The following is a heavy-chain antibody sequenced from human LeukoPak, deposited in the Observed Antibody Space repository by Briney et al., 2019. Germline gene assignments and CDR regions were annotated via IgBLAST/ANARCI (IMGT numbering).Heavy chain of an antibody. CDR2: ISGPGDNT. Sequence: PGGSLRLSCAASGFTFTRYAMKWVRQAPGQGPEWVSTISGPGDNTYYADSVKGRFTISRDNSKNTLYLQMNSLRAEDTAVYYCAKPRPSYSSSWYDHWGQGTLVTVSS. CDR1: GFTFTRYA. D-gene: IGHD6-13*01. CDR3: AKPRPSYSSSWYDH. V-gene: IGHV3-23*01. J-gene: IGHJ5*02.